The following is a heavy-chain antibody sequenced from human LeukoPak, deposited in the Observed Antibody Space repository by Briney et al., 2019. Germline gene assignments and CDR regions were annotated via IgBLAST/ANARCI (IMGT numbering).Heavy chain of an antibody. J-gene: IGHJ6*03. CDR3: AKGSWSGNYYYYYMDV. CDR1: GYTFTSYD. D-gene: IGHD3-3*01. CDR2: MNPNSGNT. V-gene: IGHV1-8*01. Sequence: GASVKVSCKASGYTFTSYDISWVRQATGQGLEWMGWMNPNSGNTGYAQKFQGRVTMTRNTSISTAYMELSSLRSEDTAVYYCAKGSWSGNYYYYYMDVWGKGTTVTVSS.